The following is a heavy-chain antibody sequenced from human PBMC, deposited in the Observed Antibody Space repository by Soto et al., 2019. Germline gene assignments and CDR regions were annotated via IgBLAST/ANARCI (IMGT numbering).Heavy chain of an antibody. Sequence: SETLSLTCTVSGVSITSHYWTWIRQPPGKGLEWIGNIHYSGSTNYSPSLKGRVIISVDTSENQSSLKLSSVTTADTVVYYCTVGGAGHPFDYWGQGTLVTVSS. J-gene: IGHJ4*02. CDR2: IHYSGST. CDR1: GVSITSHY. D-gene: IGHD3-16*01. CDR3: TVGGAGHPFDY. V-gene: IGHV4-59*11.